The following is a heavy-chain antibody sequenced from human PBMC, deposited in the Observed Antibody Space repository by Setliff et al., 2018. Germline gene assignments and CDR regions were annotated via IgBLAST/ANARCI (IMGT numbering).Heavy chain of an antibody. CDR1: GFTFSTHA. Sequence: TGGSLRLSCGASGFTFSTHAMHWVRQAPGKGLEWVAMIWSDGVKKYHADSVKGRFTISRDNSKNTLYLQMNSLRPEDTAVYYCARTCSGSGCYAGLESWGQGTPVTVSS. J-gene: IGHJ4*02. V-gene: IGHV3-30*02. CDR2: IWSDGVKK. CDR3: ARTCSGSGCYAGLES. D-gene: IGHD2-15*01.